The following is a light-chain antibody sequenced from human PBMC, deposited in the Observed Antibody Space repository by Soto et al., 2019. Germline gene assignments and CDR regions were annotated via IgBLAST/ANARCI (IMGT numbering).Light chain of an antibody. CDR2: EAS. J-gene: IGKJ2*01. Sequence: ETVLTQSPATLSLSPGERATLSCRASQSVSSYLACYQHRPGQAPRLLIYEASNRATGIPARFSGSGSGTDFTLTISSLEPEDFAVYYCQQRSKWPGTFGQGTKVEIK. CDR3: QQRSKWPGT. V-gene: IGKV3-11*01. CDR1: QSVSSY.